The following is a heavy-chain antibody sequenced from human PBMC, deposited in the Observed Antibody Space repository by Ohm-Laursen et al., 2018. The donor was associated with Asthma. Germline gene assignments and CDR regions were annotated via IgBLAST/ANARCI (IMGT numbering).Heavy chain of an antibody. V-gene: IGHV1-2*06. D-gene: IGHD3-22*01. CDR3: ARDRFPHYYDSSGYPGDY. CDR1: GYTFTGYY. CDR2: INPNSGGT. Sequence: EASVKVSCKTSGYTFTGYYMHWVRQAPGQGLEWMGRINPNSGGTNYAQKFQGRVTMTRDTSISTAYMELSRLRSDDTAVYYCARDRFPHYYDSSGYPGDYWGQGTLVTVSS. J-gene: IGHJ4*02.